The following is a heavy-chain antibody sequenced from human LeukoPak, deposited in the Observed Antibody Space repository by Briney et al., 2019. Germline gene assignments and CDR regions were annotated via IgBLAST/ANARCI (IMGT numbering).Heavy chain of an antibody. D-gene: IGHD3-22*01. Sequence: PGGSLRLSCTASGFTFSGAWMTWVRQAPGKGLEWVANVREDGTEKNYVDSVKGRFTISRDNAKNSLFLQMNSLRAEDTAVYYCARDDSSGYYYLDYWGQGTLVTVSS. CDR2: VREDGTEK. J-gene: IGHJ4*02. V-gene: IGHV3-7*01. CDR3: ARDDSSGYYYLDY. CDR1: GFTFSGAW.